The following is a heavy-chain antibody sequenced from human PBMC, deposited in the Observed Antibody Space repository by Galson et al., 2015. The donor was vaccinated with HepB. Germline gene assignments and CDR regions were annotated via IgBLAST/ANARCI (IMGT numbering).Heavy chain of an antibody. Sequence: TLSLTCAVYGGSFSGYYWSWIRQPPGKGLEWIGEINHSGSTNYNPSLKSRVTISVDTSKNQFSLKLSSVTAADTAVYYCARGGYSYGWEDRKDAFDIWGQGTMVTVSS. J-gene: IGHJ3*02. V-gene: IGHV4-34*01. CDR3: ARGGYSYGWEDRKDAFDI. CDR1: GGSFSGYY. D-gene: IGHD5-18*01. CDR2: INHSGST.